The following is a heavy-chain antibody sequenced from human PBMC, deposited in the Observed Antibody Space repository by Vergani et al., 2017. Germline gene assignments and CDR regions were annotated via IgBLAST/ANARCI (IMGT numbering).Heavy chain of an antibody. Sequence: QVQLQQWGAGLLKPSETLSLTCAVYGGSFSGYYWSWIRQPPGKGLEWIGEINHSGSTNYNPSLKSRVTISVDTSKNQFSLKLSSVTAADTAVYYCARDRPYCTNGVCHHDAFDIWGQGTMVTVSS. CDR2: INHSGST. J-gene: IGHJ3*02. CDR3: ARDRPYCTNGVCHHDAFDI. V-gene: IGHV4-34*01. D-gene: IGHD2-8*01. CDR1: GGSFSGYY.